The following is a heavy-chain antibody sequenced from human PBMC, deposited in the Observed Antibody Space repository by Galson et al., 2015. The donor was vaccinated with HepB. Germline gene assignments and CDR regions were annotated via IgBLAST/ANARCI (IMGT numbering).Heavy chain of an antibody. CDR2: IDPSDSYT. CDR1: GYSFTSYW. D-gene: IGHD2-15*01. V-gene: IGHV5-10-1*01. Sequence: QSGAEVKKPGESLRISCKGSGYSFTSYWISWVRQMHGKGLEWMGRIDPSDSYTNYSPSLQGHVTISADKSISTAYLQWSSLKASDTAMYYCAGLTRYCSGGSCYTDDPWGQRTLVTVSS. CDR3: AGLTRYCSGGSCYTDDP. J-gene: IGHJ5*02.